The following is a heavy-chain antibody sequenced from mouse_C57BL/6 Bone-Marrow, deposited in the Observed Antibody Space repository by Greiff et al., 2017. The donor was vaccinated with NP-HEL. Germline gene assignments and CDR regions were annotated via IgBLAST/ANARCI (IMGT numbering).Heavy chain of an antibody. CDR1: GYSITSGYD. CDR3: ARGGYPYAMDY. Sequence: VQLQQSGPGMVKPSQSLSLTCTVTGYSITSGYDWHWIRHFPGNKLEWMGYISYSGSTNYNPSLKSRISITHDTSKNHFFLKLNSVTTEDTATYYCARGGYPYAMDYWGQGTSVTVSS. J-gene: IGHJ4*01. V-gene: IGHV3-1*01. D-gene: IGHD2-2*01. CDR2: ISYSGST.